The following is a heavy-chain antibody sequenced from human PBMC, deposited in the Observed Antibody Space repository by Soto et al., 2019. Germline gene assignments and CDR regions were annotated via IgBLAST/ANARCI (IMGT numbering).Heavy chain of an antibody. Sequence: GGSLILSCASSGFTFSRHSLTWVRQAPGKGLEWVSAISASGGSTYDADSVKGRFTISRDNSKNTLYLQMNSLRAEDTAVYYCAKTPGVILVVTSFDHWGQGTLVTAPQ. D-gene: IGHD3-22*01. CDR1: GFTFSRHS. CDR3: AKTPGVILVVTSFDH. CDR2: ISASGGST. J-gene: IGHJ4*02. V-gene: IGHV3-23*01.